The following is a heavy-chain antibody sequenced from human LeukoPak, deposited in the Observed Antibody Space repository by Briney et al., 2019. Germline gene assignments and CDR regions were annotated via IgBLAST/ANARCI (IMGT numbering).Heavy chain of an antibody. V-gene: IGHV3-64D*06. CDR2: IYSDGSRT. Sequence: GGSLRLSCAASGFTFSSFAMHWVRQAPGKGLEYLSAIYSDGSRTYYADSVKGRFTISRDNSKNTLYSEMSSLRVEDTAVYYCVKSPGNGWPVWGQGTLLTVSS. D-gene: IGHD6-19*01. CDR1: GFTFSSFA. CDR3: VKSPGNGWPV. J-gene: IGHJ4*02.